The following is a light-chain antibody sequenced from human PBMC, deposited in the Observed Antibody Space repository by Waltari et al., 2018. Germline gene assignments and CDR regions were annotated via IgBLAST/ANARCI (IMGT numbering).Light chain of an antibody. J-gene: IGKJ3*01. Sequence: DIQMTQSPSSLSASVGHRLTISCRANQDISKSLNWFHQRPGKAPTLLITAASTLQSGVPSRFSGSGSGTDFTLNITNLQPEDFAIYYCQQSYSSPPPFGPGTKVAIK. V-gene: IGKV1-39*01. CDR2: AAS. CDR1: QDISKS. CDR3: QQSYSSPPP.